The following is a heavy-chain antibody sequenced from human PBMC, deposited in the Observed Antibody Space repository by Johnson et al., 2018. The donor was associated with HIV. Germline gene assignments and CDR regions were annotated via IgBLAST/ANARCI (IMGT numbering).Heavy chain of an antibody. CDR3: AKSPRFTIFGSDAFDI. V-gene: IGHV3-23*04. CDR2: ISGSGGST. CDR1: GFTFNSYA. Sequence: VQLVESGGGVVQPGRSLRLFCAASGFTFNSYAMHWVRQAPGKGLEWVSAISGSGGSTYYADSVKGRFTISRDNSKNTLYLQMNSLRAEDTAVYYCAKSPRFTIFGSDAFDIWGQGTMVTVSS. D-gene: IGHD3-3*01. J-gene: IGHJ3*02.